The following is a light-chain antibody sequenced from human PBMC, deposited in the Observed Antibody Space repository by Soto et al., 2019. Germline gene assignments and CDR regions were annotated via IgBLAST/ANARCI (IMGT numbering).Light chain of an antibody. Sequence: EIVLKQSPGTLSLSPGERATLSCRASQSVSSSYLAWYQQKPGQAPRLLIYGASSRATGIPDRFSGSGSGTDISLTISRLEPEDFAVNFCQQYGSSPKTFGQGTKVEIK. V-gene: IGKV3-20*01. CDR2: GAS. CDR3: QQYGSSPKT. J-gene: IGKJ1*01. CDR1: QSVSSSY.